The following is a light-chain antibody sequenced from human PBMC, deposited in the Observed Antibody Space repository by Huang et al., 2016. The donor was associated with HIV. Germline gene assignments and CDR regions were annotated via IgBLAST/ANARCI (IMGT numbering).Light chain of an antibody. CDR3: MQALQTPRT. CDR2: LGS. CDR1: QSLLHSDGYNY. J-gene: IGKJ4*01. Sequence: DIVMTQSPLSLPVTPGEPASISCRSSQSLLHSDGYNYLDWYLQRPGQSPQLLIYLGSNRASGVPDRFSGSGSGTDCTLKISRLEAEDVGVYYCMQALQTPRTFGGGTKVEIK. V-gene: IGKV2-28*01.